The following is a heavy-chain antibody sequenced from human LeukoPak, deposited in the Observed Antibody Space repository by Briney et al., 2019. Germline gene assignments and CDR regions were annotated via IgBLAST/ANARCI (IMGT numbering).Heavy chain of an antibody. Sequence: ASVKVSCKVSGYTLTELSMHWVRQAPGKGLEWMGGFDPEDGETIYARKFQGRVTMTEDTSTDTAYMELSSLRSEDTAVYYCATAGLYYDILTGYYWFDPWGQGTLVTVSS. CDR1: GYTLTELS. J-gene: IGHJ5*02. V-gene: IGHV1-24*01. D-gene: IGHD3-9*01. CDR2: FDPEDGET. CDR3: ATAGLYYDILTGYYWFDP.